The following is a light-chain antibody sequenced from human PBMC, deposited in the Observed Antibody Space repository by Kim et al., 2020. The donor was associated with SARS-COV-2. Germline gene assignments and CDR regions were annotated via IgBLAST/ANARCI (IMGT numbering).Light chain of an antibody. J-gene: IGKJ1*01. CDR2: AAS. V-gene: IGKV1-27*01. CDR1: QDIANS. CDR3: QKYNSAPWT. Sequence: ASVGDRITITCRASQDIANSLAWYQQKPGKATQVLIYAASTLQSGVPSRFSGSGSGTEFTLTIGNLQTEDVATYYCQKYNSAPWTFGPGTKVDIK.